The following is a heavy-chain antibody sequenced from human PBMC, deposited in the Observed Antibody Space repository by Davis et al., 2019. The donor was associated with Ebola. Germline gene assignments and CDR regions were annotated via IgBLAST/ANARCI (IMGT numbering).Heavy chain of an antibody. J-gene: IGHJ5*02. CDR2: IHTENDNK. CDR1: GYTYPKNA. CDR3: AADRFGDYGLWS. V-gene: IGHV1-3*04. D-gene: IGHD4-17*01. Sequence: AASVTVSCKTSGYTYPKNAMYWVRQAPGQRLEWMGWIHTENDNKKYSYMFQGRLTITRDTSASTVYMELSGLRSEDTAVYYCAADRFGDYGLWSWGQGTLVTVSS.